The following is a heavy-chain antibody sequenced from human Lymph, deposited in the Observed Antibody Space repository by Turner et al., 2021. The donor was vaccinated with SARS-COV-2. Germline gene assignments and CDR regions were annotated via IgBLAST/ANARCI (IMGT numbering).Heavy chain of an antibody. J-gene: IGHJ3*02. CDR1: GFTFSSSA. V-gene: IGHV1-58*01. Sequence: QMQLLQSGPEVKKPGTPVKVSCKASGFTFSSSAVQWVRQARGQRLEWIGWIVVGSGNTNSAQKVQERLTITRDMSTSTAYMNLSSLRSEDTAVCYCAAPYCSGGTCSDGFDIWGQGTMVTVSS. CDR3: AAPYCSGGTCSDGFDI. D-gene: IGHD2-15*01. CDR2: IVVGSGNT.